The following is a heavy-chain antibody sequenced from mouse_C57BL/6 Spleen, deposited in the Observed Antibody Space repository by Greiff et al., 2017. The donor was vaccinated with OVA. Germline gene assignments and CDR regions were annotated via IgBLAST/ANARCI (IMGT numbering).Heavy chain of an antibody. CDR2: LLPGSGST. D-gene: IGHD1-1*01. Sequence: VQLQQSGAELMKPGASVKLSCKATGYTFTGYWIEWVKQRPGHGLEWIGELLPGSGSTTYNEKFKGKATFTADTSSNTAYMQLSSLTTEDSAIYYCARGGITTVVDYYLDYWGQGTTLTVSS. V-gene: IGHV1-9*01. CDR3: ARGGITTVVDYYLDY. J-gene: IGHJ2*01. CDR1: GYTFTGYW.